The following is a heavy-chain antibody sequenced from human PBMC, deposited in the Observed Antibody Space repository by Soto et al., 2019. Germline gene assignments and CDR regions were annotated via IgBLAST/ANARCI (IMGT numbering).Heavy chain of an antibody. D-gene: IGHD6-13*01. CDR1: EYTFTYRY. J-gene: IGHJ3*02. CDR2: ITPFNGNT. Sequence: SVKVSCKASEYTFTYRYLHWVRQAPGQALEWMGWITPFNGNTNYAQKFQDRVTITRDRSMSTAYMELSSLRSEDTAMYYCARSSFDSSSLFDIWGQGTMVTVS. V-gene: IGHV1-45*02. CDR3: ARSSFDSSSLFDI.